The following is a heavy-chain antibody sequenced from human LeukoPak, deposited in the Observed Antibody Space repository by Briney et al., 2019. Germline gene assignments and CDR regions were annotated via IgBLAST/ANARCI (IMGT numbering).Heavy chain of an antibody. CDR2: IYHSGST. CDR3: ARGTYGEGY. D-gene: IGHD4-17*01. CDR1: GYSISSGYY. J-gene: IGHJ4*02. V-gene: IGHV4-38-2*02. Sequence: SETLSLTCTVSGYSISSGYYWGWIRQPPGKGLEWIGSIYHSGSTYYNPSLKSRVTISVDTSKNQFSLKLSSVTAADTAVYYCARGTYGEGYWGQGTLVTVSS.